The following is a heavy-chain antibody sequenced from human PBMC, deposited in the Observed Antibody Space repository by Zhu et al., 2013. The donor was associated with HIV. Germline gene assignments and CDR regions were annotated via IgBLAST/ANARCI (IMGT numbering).Heavy chain of an antibody. CDR1: GYNFNNYF. J-gene: IGHJ1*01. CDR2: INPSSWET. CDR3: ARGLTRTLSLNNGRAAFDL. V-gene: IGHV1-2*02. D-gene: IGHD2-15*01. Sequence: VQSGAEVKRPGASVTVSCTASGYNFNNYFINWVRQAPGQGPEWMGWINPSSWETTFAPKFHGRVAITRATSFDTIYLFLSRLRPDDTATYFCARGLTRTLSLNNGRAAFDLWGQGTVLSVST.